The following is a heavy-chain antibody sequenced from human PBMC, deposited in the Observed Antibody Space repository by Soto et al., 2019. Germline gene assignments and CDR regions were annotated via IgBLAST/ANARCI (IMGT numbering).Heavy chain of an antibody. CDR1: GDSIVSSXW. CDR3: ARRDIVASTKGDS. J-gene: IGHJ4*02. V-gene: IGHV4-4*03. D-gene: IGHD5-12*01. Sequence: PDTPLVTSAVSGDSIVSSXWCSWVRQTPGKGLEWIGAIFHSGSTHYNPSLKGRVTISIDKSANQFSLILKPLTAADTPVYYCARRDIVASTKGDSCGQVTPIT. CDR2: IFHSGST.